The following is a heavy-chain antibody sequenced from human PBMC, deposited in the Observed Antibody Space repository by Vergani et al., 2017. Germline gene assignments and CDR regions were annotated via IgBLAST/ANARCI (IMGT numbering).Heavy chain of an antibody. V-gene: IGHV4-31*03. Sequence: QVQLQESGPGLVKASQTLSLTCSVSGAYVGSGGYYWSWVRQRPGMGLDWIGYIYYSGTTYYNPSLESRLTISLDTSENHLSLKLNSVTAADTAVYYCARHNLYGDSQTGIDYWGLGTLVIVSS. CDR2: IYYSGTT. D-gene: IGHD4-17*01. J-gene: IGHJ4*02. CDR3: ARHNLYGDSQTGIDY. CDR1: GAYVGSGGYY.